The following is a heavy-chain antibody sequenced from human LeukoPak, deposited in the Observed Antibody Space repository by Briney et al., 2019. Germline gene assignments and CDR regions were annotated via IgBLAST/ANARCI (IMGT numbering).Heavy chain of an antibody. CDR3: ARDRPGAMVFDY. CDR1: GGSISSYY. J-gene: IGHJ4*02. V-gene: IGHV4-59*01. Sequence: SETLSLTCTVSGGSISSYYWSWIRQPPGKGLEWIGYIYYSGSTNYNPPLKSRVTISVDTSKNQFSLKLSSVTAADTAVYYCARDRPGAMVFDYWGQGTLVTVSS. CDR2: IYYSGST. D-gene: IGHD5-18*01.